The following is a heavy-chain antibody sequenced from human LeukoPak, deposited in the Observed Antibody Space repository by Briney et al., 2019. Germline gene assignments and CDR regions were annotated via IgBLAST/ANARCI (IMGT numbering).Heavy chain of an antibody. CDR3: ARSIIGTRSKFDY. CDR2: VYYCGST. D-gene: IGHD1/OR15-1a*01. V-gene: IGHV4-59*08. J-gene: IGHJ4*02. Sequence: PSETLSLTCTVSGGSISSYYWSWIRQPPGKGLEWIGYVYYCGSTNYNPSLKSRVTISVDTSKNHFSLKLSSVTAADTAVYSCARSIIGTRSKFDYWGQGTLVTVSS. CDR1: GGSISSYY.